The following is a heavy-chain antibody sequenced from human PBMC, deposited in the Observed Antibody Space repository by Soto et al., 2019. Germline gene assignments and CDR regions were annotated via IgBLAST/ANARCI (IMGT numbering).Heavy chain of an antibody. CDR2: ISYDGSNK. CDR3: ANGMEPKERRGYSGYDLDY. D-gene: IGHD5-12*01. J-gene: IGHJ4*02. CDR1: GFTFSSYG. Sequence: GGSLRLSCAASGFTFSSYGMHWVRQAPGKGLEWVAVISYDGSNKYYADSVKGRFTISRDNSKNTLYLQMNSLRAEDTAVYYCANGMEPKERRGYSGYDLDYWAQGTLVTVSS. V-gene: IGHV3-30*18.